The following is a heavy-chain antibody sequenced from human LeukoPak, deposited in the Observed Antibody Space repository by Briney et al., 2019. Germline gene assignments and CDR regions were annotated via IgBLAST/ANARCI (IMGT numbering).Heavy chain of an antibody. CDR1: GGSFSYYY. CDR2: INHSGST. V-gene: IGHV4-34*01. J-gene: IGHJ5*02. D-gene: IGHD2/OR15-2a*01. Sequence: SETLSLTCAVYGGSFSYYYWSWIRQPPGKGLEWIGEINHSGSTNYNPSLKSRVTISVDTSKNQFSLKLSSVTAADTAVYYCARSIDEIDNWSDPWGQGTLVTVSS. CDR3: ARSIDEIDNWSDP.